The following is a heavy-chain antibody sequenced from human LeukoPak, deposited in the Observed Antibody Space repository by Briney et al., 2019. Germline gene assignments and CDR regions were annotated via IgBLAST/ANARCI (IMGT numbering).Heavy chain of an antibody. J-gene: IGHJ2*01. V-gene: IGHV6-1*01. CDR2: TYYRSKWYN. CDR3: TRAGSYGYYWYFDL. Sequence: SQTLSLTCAISGDSVSGNSATWNWIRQSPSRGLEWLGRTYYRSKWYNDYAVSVKSRIAINPDTSKNQFSLQLNSVTPEDTAVYYCTRAGSYGYYWYFDLWGRGTLVTVSS. CDR1: GDSVSGNSAT. D-gene: IGHD5-18*01.